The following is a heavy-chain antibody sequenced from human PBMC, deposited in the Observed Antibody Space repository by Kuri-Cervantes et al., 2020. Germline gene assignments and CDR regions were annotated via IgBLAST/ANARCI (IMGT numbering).Heavy chain of an antibody. Sequence: GGSLRLSCAASGFTFDDYAMHWVRQAPGKGLEWVSGISWNSGSIGYADSVKGRFTISRDNAKNSLYLQMNSLRAEDTALYYCAKERGCGGNRGILDYWGQGTLVTVSS. CDR1: GFTFDDYA. CDR3: AKERGCGGNRGILDY. D-gene: IGHD4-23*01. J-gene: IGHJ4*02. CDR2: ISWNSGSI. V-gene: IGHV3-9*01.